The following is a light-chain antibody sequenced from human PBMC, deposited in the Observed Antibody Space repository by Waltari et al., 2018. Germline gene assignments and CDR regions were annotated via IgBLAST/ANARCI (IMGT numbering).Light chain of an antibody. J-gene: IGKJ4*01. CDR3: QQSYSTPRT. V-gene: IGKV1-39*01. CDR1: QSISSY. CDR2: AAS. Sequence: DIQTTQSPSSLSASVGDRVTITCRASQSISSYLNWNQQKPGKAPKLLIYAASSLQSGVPSRFSGSGSGTDFTLTISSLQPEDFATYYCQQSYSTPRTFGGGTKVEIK.